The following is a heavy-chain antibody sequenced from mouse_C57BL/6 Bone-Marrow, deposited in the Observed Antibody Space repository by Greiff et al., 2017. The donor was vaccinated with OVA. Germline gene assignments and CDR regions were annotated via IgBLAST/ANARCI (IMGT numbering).Heavy chain of an antibody. D-gene: IGHD2-1*01. Sequence: VQLQQSGAELVMPGASVKLSCKASGYTFTSYWMHWVKQRPGQGLEWIGEIDPSDSYTNYNQKFKGKSTLTVDKSSSTAYMQLSSLTSEDSAVYYGARRGGFLLSYAMDYWGQGTSVTVSS. V-gene: IGHV1-69*01. J-gene: IGHJ4*01. CDR1: GYTFTSYW. CDR3: ARRGGFLLSYAMDY. CDR2: IDPSDSYT.